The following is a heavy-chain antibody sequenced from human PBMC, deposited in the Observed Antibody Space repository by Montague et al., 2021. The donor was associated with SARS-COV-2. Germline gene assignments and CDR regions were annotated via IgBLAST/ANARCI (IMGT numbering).Heavy chain of an antibody. D-gene: IGHD5-24*01. CDR1: GDSVGRGSSY. CDR2: IYYTGSR. V-gene: IGHV4-61*01. Sequence: SETLSLTCTVSGDSVGRGSSYWSWIRQPPGKGLEWIGYIYYTGSRKYNSSLKSRFTISVDTSKNQFSLKLSSVTAADTAVYYCARHARGEGYTSWFDSWGQGTLVTVSS. CDR3: ARHARGEGYTSWFDS. J-gene: IGHJ5*01.